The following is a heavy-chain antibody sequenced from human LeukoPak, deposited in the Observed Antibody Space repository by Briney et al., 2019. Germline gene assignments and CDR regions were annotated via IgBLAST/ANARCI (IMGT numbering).Heavy chain of an antibody. CDR3: APGRGYCSGGSCPDAFDI. CDR2: INHSGST. J-gene: IGHJ3*02. V-gene: IGHV4-34*01. Sequence: PSETLSLTCAVYGGSFSGYYWSWIRQPPGKGLEWMGEINHSGSTNYNPSLKSRVTISVDTSKNQFSLKLSSVTAADTAVYYCAPGRGYCSGGSCPDAFDIWGQGTMVTVSS. D-gene: IGHD2-15*01. CDR1: GGSFSGYY.